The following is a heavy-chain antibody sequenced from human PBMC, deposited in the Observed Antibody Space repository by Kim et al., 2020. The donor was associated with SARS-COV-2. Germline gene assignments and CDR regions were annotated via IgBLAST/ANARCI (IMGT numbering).Heavy chain of an antibody. J-gene: IGHJ4*02. Sequence: ASVKVSCKPSGYTFSTYAIHWLRQAPGQRPEWMGWINAGNGDTKYSQMFQGRVTFTWDTSAITAYMELSSLRSEDTALYYCATGYCSSTSCHYYSDHWGRGTPVTVSS. CDR2: INAGNGDT. V-gene: IGHV1-3*01. CDR3: ATGYCSSTSCHYYSDH. D-gene: IGHD2-2*01. CDR1: GYTFSTYA.